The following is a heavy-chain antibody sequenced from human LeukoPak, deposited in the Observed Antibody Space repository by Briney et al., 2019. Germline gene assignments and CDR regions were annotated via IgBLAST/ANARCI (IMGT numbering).Heavy chain of an antibody. CDR3: AKLPLRYFDWLLYDY. Sequence: GGSLRLSCAASGFIFSNYWMSWVRQAPGKGLEWVANIKQDGSEKYYVDSVKGRFTISRDNAKNSLYLQMNSLRAEDTAVYYCAKLPLRYFDWLLYDYWGQGTLVAVSS. D-gene: IGHD3-9*01. CDR2: IKQDGSEK. CDR1: GFIFSNYW. V-gene: IGHV3-7*03. J-gene: IGHJ4*02.